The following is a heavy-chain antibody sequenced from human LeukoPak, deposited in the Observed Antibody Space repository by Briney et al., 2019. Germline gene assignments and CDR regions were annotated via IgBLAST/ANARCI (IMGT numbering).Heavy chain of an antibody. CDR1: GFTFSSYA. D-gene: IGHD2-15*01. Sequence: GGSLRLSCAASGFTFSSYAMHWVRQAPGKGLEWVAVISYDGSNKYYADSVKGRFTISRDISKNTLYLQMNSLRAEDTAVYYCARSQAYCSGGSCYSGSGWFDPWGQGTLVTVSS. J-gene: IGHJ5*02. V-gene: IGHV3-30-3*01. CDR3: ARSQAYCSGGSCYSGSGWFDP. CDR2: ISYDGSNK.